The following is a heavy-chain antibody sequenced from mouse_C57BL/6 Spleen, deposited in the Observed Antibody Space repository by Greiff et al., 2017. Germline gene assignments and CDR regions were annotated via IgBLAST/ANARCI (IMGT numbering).Heavy chain of an antibody. CDR1: GYSFTSYY. V-gene: IGHV1-66*01. D-gene: IGHD2-1*01. CDR2: IYPGSGNT. CDR3: ARSVDGTPFYAMDY. Sequence: QVQLQQSGPELVKPGASVKISCKASGYSFTSYYIHWVKQRPGQGLEWIGWIYPGSGNTKYNEKFKGKATLTADTSSSTAYMQLSSLTSEDSAVYYCARSVDGTPFYAMDYWGQGTSVTVSS. J-gene: IGHJ4*01.